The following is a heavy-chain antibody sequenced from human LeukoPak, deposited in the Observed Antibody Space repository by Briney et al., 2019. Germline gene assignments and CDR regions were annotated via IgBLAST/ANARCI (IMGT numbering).Heavy chain of an antibody. CDR2: IYYSGST. D-gene: IGHD1-26*01. Sequence: SETLSLTCTVSGGSISSYYWSWIRQPPGKGLEWIGYIYYSGSTNYNPSLKSRVTISVDTSKNQFSLKLSSVTATDTAVYYCASTIVGAAVDAFDIWGQGTMVTVSS. CDR3: ASTIVGAAVDAFDI. J-gene: IGHJ3*02. V-gene: IGHV4-59*08. CDR1: GGSISSYY.